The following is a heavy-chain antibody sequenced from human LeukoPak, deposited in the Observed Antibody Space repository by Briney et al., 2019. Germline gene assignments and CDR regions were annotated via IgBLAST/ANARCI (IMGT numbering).Heavy chain of an antibody. CDR1: GFSFSSYF. J-gene: IGHJ4*02. Sequence: GGSLRLSCAASGFSFSSYFMTWVRQAPGKGLEWVSAISGSGDDTYYADSVKGRFTISRDNSKNTLYVQMNSLRAEDTAVYYCAKGALITIFGVVPDYWGQGTLVTVSS. CDR2: ISGSGDDT. D-gene: IGHD3-3*01. CDR3: AKGALITIFGVVPDY. V-gene: IGHV3-23*01.